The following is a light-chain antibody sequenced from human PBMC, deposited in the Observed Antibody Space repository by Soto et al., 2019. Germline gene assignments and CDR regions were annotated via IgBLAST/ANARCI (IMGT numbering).Light chain of an antibody. CDR1: SSDVGRYNY. V-gene: IGLV2-11*01. CDR2: GVN. CDR3: CSYAGSYILV. Sequence: QSALTQPRSVSGSPGQSVTISCTGTSSDVGRYNYVSWYQHHPGKAPKRMVYGVNERPSGVPDRFSGSKSGNTASLTISGLQAEDEADYHCCSYAGSYILVFGGGTKLTVL. J-gene: IGLJ3*02.